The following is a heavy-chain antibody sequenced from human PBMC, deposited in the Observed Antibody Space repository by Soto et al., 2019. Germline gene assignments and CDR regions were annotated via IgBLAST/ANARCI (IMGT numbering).Heavy chain of an antibody. CDR1: GFTFSSYW. D-gene: IGHD6-6*01. V-gene: IGHV3-7*01. Sequence: GGSLRLSCAASGFTFSSYWMSWVRQAPGKGLEWVANIKQDGSEKYYVDSVKGRFTISRDNAKNSQYLQMNSLRAEDTAVYYCARDLIAARPGFDYWGQGTLVTVSS. CDR2: IKQDGSEK. CDR3: ARDLIAARPGFDY. J-gene: IGHJ4*02.